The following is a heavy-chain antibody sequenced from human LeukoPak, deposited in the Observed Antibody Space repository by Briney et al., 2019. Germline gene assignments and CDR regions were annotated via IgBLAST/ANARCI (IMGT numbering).Heavy chain of an antibody. CDR2: IKGDGSST. D-gene: IGHD6-13*01. CDR3: GRGGKVEQLVLAR. V-gene: IGHV3-74*01. J-gene: IGHJ4*02. Sequence: GGSLRLSCAASGFTFSSYEMNWVRQAPGKGLEWVSRIKGDGSSTSYADSVKGRFTISRDNAKNTLYLQMNSLRAEDTAVYYCGRGGKVEQLVLARWGQGSLVTVSS. CDR1: GFTFSSYE.